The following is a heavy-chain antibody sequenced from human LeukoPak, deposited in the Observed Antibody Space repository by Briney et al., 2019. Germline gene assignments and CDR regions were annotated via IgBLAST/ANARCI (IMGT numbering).Heavy chain of an antibody. V-gene: IGHV3-23*01. CDR3: GSSRSLYHYYYMDV. CDR1: GFTFSSYA. CDR2: ISGSGGST. J-gene: IGHJ6*03. Sequence: RPGGSLRLSCAASGFTFSSYAMSWVRQAPGKGLEWVSAISGSGGSTYYADSVKGRFTISRDNSKNTLYLQMNSLRAEDTAVYYCGSSRSLYHYYYMDVWGKGTTVTVSS. D-gene: IGHD3-16*02.